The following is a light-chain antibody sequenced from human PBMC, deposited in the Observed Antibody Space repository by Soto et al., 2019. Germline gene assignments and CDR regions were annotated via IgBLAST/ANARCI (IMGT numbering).Light chain of an antibody. Sequence: DIQMTQSPSTLSVSVGDRVTITCRASQTISSWLAWYQQKPGKAPKLLIYKASTLKSGVPSRFSGSGSGTEFTLTISRLQPDDFAAYYCQHYNVYPWTFGQGTKVDI. J-gene: IGKJ1*01. CDR2: KAS. CDR3: QHYNVYPWT. V-gene: IGKV1-5*03. CDR1: QTISSW.